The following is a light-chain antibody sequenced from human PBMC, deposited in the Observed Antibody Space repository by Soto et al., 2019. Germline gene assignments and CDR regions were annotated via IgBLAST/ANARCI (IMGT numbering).Light chain of an antibody. V-gene: IGKV1-12*01. CDR3: QQANTFPFT. J-gene: IGKJ2*01. CDR2: AAS. CDR1: QHISTW. Sequence: DIQMTQSPSSVSASIGDRVTITCRASQHISTWLVWYQQKAGKAPPLLIYAASSLQSGVPSRFSGRRSQTVFTFTIRSLQPYDSATYLLQQANTFPFTFGQGTRLEI.